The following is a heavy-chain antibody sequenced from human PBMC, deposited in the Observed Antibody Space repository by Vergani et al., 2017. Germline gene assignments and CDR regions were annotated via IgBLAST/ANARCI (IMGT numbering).Heavy chain of an antibody. D-gene: IGHD3-3*01. CDR1: GYTFTGYY. CDR3: ARASTQFWSGYYTGIDYYYGMDV. V-gene: IGHV1-2*02. Sequence: QVQLVQSGAEVKKPGASVKVSCKASGYTFTGYYMHWVRQAPGQGLEWMGWINPNSGGTNYAQKFQGRVTMTRDTSISTAYMELSRLRSDDTAVYYCARASTQFWSGYYTGIDYYYGMDVWGQGTTVTVSS. J-gene: IGHJ6*02. CDR2: INPNSGGT.